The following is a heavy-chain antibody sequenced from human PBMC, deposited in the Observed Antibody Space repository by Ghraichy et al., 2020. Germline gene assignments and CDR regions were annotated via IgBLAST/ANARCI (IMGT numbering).Heavy chain of an antibody. J-gene: IGHJ4*02. D-gene: IGHD4-11*01. CDR3: AKDHNKVTTWPPVNDY. V-gene: IGHV3-23*01. Sequence: GGSLRLSCAVSGFTFSSYAMSWVRQGPGKGLEWVSTISGSGDSTYYADSVKGRFTISRDNSKNTLNLQMNSLRAEDTAVYYCAKDHNKVTTWPPVNDYWGQGTLVTVSS. CDR1: GFTFSSYA. CDR2: ISGSGDST.